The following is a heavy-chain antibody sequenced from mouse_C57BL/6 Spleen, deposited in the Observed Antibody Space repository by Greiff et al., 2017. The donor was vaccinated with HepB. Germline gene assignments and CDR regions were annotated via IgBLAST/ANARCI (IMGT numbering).Heavy chain of an antibody. Sequence: VQLQQPGAELVRPGSSVKLSCKASGYTFTSYWMHWVKQRPIQGLEWIGNIDPSDSETHYNQKFKDKATLTVDKSSSTAYMQLSSLTSEDSAVYYCAAYYYGSSRYWDFDVWGTGTTVTVSS. V-gene: IGHV1-52*01. D-gene: IGHD1-1*01. CDR2: IDPSDSET. CDR1: GYTFTSYW. J-gene: IGHJ1*03. CDR3: AAYYYGSSRYWDFDV.